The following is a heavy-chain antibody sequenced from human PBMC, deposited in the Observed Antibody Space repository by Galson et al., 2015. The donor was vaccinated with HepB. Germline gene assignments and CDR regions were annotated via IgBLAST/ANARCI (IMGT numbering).Heavy chain of an antibody. D-gene: IGHD1-26*01. Sequence: SLRLSCAASGFTFNTYTMQWVRQAPGKGLEWVAAISSAGDIQFHADSVQGRFTFSRDNSENMLYLQMNSLRVEDTAIYYCARDAMGRGSGSYSAFDYWGQGTLVTVSS. J-gene: IGHJ4*02. CDR1: GFTFNTYT. CDR2: ISSAGDIQ. CDR3: ARDAMGRGSGSYSAFDY. V-gene: IGHV3-30-3*01.